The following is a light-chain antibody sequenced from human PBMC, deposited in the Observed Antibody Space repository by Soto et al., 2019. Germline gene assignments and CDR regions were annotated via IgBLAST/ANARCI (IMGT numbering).Light chain of an antibody. Sequence: DIQMTQSPSSLSASVGDRVTITCRASQSISSYLNWYQQKPGKAPKLLIYAASSLQSGVPSRFGGSGSGTDFSLTISSLQPEDFASYYCQQSYSAPYIFGQGTKLESK. J-gene: IGKJ2*01. CDR2: AAS. V-gene: IGKV1-39*01. CDR3: QQSYSAPYI. CDR1: QSISSY.